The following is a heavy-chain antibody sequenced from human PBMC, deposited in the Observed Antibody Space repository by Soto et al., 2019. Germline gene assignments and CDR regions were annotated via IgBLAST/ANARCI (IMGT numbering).Heavy chain of an antibody. D-gene: IGHD2-2*01. J-gene: IGHJ5*02. CDR2: IYHSGST. V-gene: IGHV4-30-2*01. CDR1: GGSISSSSYY. CDR3: ARVPDR. Sequence: PSETLSLTCTFSGGSISSSSYYWGWIRQPPGKGLEWIGYIYHSGSTYYNPSLKSRVTISVDRSKNQFSLKLSSVTAADTAVYYCARVPDRWGQGTLVTVSS.